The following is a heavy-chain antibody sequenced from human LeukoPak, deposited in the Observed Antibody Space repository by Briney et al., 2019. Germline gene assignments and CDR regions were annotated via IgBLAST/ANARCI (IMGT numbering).Heavy chain of an antibody. CDR2: IYYRGGT. J-gene: IGHJ4*02. CDR3: ARGDSSGWFYFDY. V-gene: IGHV4-59*01. Sequence: SEILSLTCTVPGGSLSSYYCTWIRRPRGKGLESVWYIYYRGGTSYHPSLKSRVTISLDTSKNQLSLLLTSVTAADTAVYYGARGDSSGWFYFDYWGQGALVTVSS. CDR1: GGSLSSYY. D-gene: IGHD6-19*01.